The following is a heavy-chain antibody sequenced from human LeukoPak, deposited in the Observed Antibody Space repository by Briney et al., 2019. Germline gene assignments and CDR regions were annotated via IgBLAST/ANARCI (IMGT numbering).Heavy chain of an antibody. CDR3: ARVGYYPDYYMDV. CDR1: GGSISSSSYY. D-gene: IGHD2-21*01. V-gene: IGHV4-39*07. CDR2: IYYSGST. J-gene: IGHJ6*03. Sequence: SETLSLTCTVSGGSISSSSYYWGWIRQPPGKGLEWIGSIYYSGSTYYNPSLESRVTISIDTSKNQFSLEVRSVTAADTAVYYCARVGYYPDYYMDVWGKGTTVTVSS.